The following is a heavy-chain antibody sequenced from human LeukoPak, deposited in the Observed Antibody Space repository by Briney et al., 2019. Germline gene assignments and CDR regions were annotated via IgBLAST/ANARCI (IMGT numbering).Heavy chain of an antibody. CDR2: ITSSSTNI. J-gene: IGHJ6*03. Sequence: GGSLRLSCAASGFTFSTYNMNWVRRAPGKGLEWVSSITSSSTNIYYADSVKGRFTISRDNAANSLYLQMNSLRAEDTAVYYCARDPYSGAYGTDYYYYMDLWGQGTTVTISS. V-gene: IGHV3-21*01. CDR1: GFTFSTYN. CDR3: ARDPYSGAYGTDYYYYMDL. D-gene: IGHD1-26*01.